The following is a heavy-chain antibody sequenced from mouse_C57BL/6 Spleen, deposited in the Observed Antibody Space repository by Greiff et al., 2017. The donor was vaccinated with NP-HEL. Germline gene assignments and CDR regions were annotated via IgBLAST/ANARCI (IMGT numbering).Heavy chain of an antibody. Sequence: QVQLQQPGAELVKPGASVKLSCKASGYTFTSYWMQWVKQRPGQGLEWIGEIDPSDSYTNYNQKFKGKATLTVDTSSSTAYMQLSSLTSEDSAVYYCARWPTVVEGWYFDVWGTGTTVTVSS. D-gene: IGHD1-1*01. CDR3: ARWPTVVEGWYFDV. V-gene: IGHV1-50*01. J-gene: IGHJ1*03. CDR1: GYTFTSYW. CDR2: IDPSDSYT.